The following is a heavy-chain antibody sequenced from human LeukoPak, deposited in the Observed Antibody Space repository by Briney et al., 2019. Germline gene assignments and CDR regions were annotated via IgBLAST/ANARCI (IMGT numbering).Heavy chain of an antibody. V-gene: IGHV1-69*06. J-gene: IGHJ3*02. CDR2: IIPIFGTA. D-gene: IGHD5-12*01. CDR3: ATVSSGFTIGDDAFDI. CDR1: GGTFSSYA. Sequence: SVKVSCKASGGTFSSYAISWVRQAPGRGLEWMGGIIPIFGTAIYAQKFQGRVTMTEDTSTDTAYMELSSLRSEDTAVYYCATVSSGFTIGDDAFDIWGQGTMVTVSS.